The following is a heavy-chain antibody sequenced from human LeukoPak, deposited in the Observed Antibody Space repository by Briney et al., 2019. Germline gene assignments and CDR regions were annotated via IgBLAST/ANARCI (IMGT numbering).Heavy chain of an antibody. Sequence: SETLSLTCTVSGGSISSGGYYWSWIRQHPGKGLEWIGYIYYSGSTYYNPFLKSRVTISVDTSKNQFSLKLSSVTAADTAVYYCARDPLLRGGFDPWGQGTLVTVSS. CDR2: IYYSGST. CDR3: ARDPLLRGGFDP. CDR1: GGSISSGGYY. V-gene: IGHV4-31*03. D-gene: IGHD3-10*01. J-gene: IGHJ5*02.